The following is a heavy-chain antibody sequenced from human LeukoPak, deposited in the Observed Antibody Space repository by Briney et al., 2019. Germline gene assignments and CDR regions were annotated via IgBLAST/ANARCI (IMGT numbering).Heavy chain of an antibody. D-gene: IGHD6-19*01. Sequence: GGGLRLSFAAAGFTFKKDGMQWGRPAPRKGVGGVGFIRYDGSNKYYADSVKGRFTISRDNSKNTLYLQMNSLRAEDTAVYYCARAAVAAQRRFDYWGQGTLVTVSS. CDR3: ARAAVAAQRRFDY. CDR1: GFTFKKDG. V-gene: IGHV3-30*02. CDR2: IRYDGSNK. J-gene: IGHJ4*02.